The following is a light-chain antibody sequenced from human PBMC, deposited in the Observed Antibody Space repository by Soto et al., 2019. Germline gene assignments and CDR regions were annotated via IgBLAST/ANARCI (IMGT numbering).Light chain of an antibody. CDR1: SSDVGGYNF. CDR2: EVS. V-gene: IGLV2-8*01. CDR3: SSYAGSNLVV. Sequence: QSALTQPPSASGSPGQSVTISCTGTSSDVGGYNFVSWYQQHPGKAPKLMIYEVSERPSGVPDRFSGSKSGNTASLTVSGLLAEDEADYYCSSYAGSNLVVFGGGIKLTVL. J-gene: IGLJ2*01.